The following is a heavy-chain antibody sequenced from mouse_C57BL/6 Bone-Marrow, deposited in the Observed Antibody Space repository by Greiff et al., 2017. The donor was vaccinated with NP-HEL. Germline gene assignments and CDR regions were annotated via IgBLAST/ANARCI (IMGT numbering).Heavy chain of an antibody. CDR2: IDPSDSYT. J-gene: IGHJ1*03. V-gene: IGHV1-59*01. CDR3: HWYFDV. CDR1: GYTFTSYW. Sequence: VQLQQPGAELVRPGTSVKLSCKASGYTFTSYWMHWVKQRPGQGLEWIGVIDPSDSYTTYNQKFKGKAPLTVDTSSSTAYMQLSSLTYEDSAVYYCHWYFDVWGTGTTVTVSS.